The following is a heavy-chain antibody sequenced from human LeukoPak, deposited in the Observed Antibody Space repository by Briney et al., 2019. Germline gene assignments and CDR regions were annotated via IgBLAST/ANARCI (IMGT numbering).Heavy chain of an antibody. D-gene: IGHD6-13*01. CDR2: ISGSSSTI. CDR3: ARHSSTWYAGFDY. CDR1: GFTFSSHG. V-gene: IGHV3-48*02. J-gene: IGHJ4*02. Sequence: AGGSLRLSCVVSGFTFSSHGMNWVRKAPGKGLEWVSFISGSSSTIYYADSVKGRFTVSRDSPKNSLYLQMNSLRDEDTAVYYCARHSSTWYAGFDYWGQGILVTVSS.